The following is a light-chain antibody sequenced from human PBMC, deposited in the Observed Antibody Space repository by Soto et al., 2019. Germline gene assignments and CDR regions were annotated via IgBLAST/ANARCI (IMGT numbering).Light chain of an antibody. CDR1: RSDVGGYDF. CDR2: DVT. Sequence: QSALTQPASVSGSPGQSITISCTGTRSDVGGYDFVSWYQQHPGKAPKLIIFDVTNRPSGVSHRFSASKSGNSASLTISGLQTEDEAAYSCSSYTSTSTLFVFGTETKLTVL. V-gene: IGLV2-14*01. J-gene: IGLJ1*01. CDR3: SSYTSTSTLFV.